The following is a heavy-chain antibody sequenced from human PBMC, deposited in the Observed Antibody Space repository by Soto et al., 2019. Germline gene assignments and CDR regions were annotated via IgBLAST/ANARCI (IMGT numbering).Heavy chain of an antibody. D-gene: IGHD1-26*01. Sequence: QVQLVESGGGLVKPGGSLRLSCAASGFTFTSYAMHWVRQPPGKGLEWVAVISYDGNNKKYADSVKGRLTTSRDNSKNTVHLQMNSLRPEDTAVYYCAREVWEHTPRGVYYYYGMDVWGQGTTVTVSS. V-gene: IGHV3-30-3*01. CDR1: GFTFTSYA. CDR3: AREVWEHTPRGVYYYYGMDV. J-gene: IGHJ6*01. CDR2: ISYDGNNK.